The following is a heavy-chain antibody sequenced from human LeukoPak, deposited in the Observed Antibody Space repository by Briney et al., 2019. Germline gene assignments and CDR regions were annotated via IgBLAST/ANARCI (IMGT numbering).Heavy chain of an antibody. D-gene: IGHD3-3*01. J-gene: IGHJ6*03. CDR3: AKDAFWSGYYSSNYYYMDV. V-gene: IGHV3-30*02. Sequence: QPGGSLRLSCAASGFTFSSYGMHWVRQAPGKGLEWVAFIRYDGSNKYYADSVKGRFTISRGNSKNTLYLQMNSLRAEDTAVYYCAKDAFWSGYYSSNYYYMDVWGKGTTVTVSS. CDR2: IRYDGSNK. CDR1: GFTFSSYG.